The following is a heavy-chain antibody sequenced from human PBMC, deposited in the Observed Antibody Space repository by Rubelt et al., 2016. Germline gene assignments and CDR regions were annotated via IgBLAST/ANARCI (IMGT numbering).Heavy chain of an antibody. CDR1: GDSFSRSTSS. J-gene: IGHJ3*02. V-gene: IGHV4-39*01. Sequence: QLQLQESGPGLVKPSETLALTCTVSGDSFSRSTSSWGWIRQPPGKGLEWIATVSSTGTTYYNPSLKSRVTISLDTSKNQFSLKLSSGTAADTAVYYCARLQLGGAFDIWGQGTMVTVSS. CDR3: ARLQLGGAFDI. D-gene: IGHD2-2*01. CDR2: VSSTGTT.